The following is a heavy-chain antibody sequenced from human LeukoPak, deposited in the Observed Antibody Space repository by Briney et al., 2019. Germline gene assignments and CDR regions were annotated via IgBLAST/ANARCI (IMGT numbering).Heavy chain of an antibody. CDR3: ARGGYCSSTSCSGAFDI. V-gene: IGHV1-69*13. CDR1: GGTFSSYA. Sequence: GASVKVSCKASGGTFSSYAISWVRQAPGQGLEWMGGIIPIFGTANYAQKFQGRVTITADESTSTAYMELSSLGSEDTAVYYCARGGYCSSTSCSGAFDIWGQGTMVTVSS. D-gene: IGHD2-2*01. J-gene: IGHJ3*02. CDR2: IIPIFGTA.